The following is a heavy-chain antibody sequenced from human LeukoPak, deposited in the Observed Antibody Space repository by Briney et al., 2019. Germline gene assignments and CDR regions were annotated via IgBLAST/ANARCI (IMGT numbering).Heavy chain of an antibody. D-gene: IGHD4-17*01. J-gene: IGHJ6*03. V-gene: IGHV1-18*01. CDR2: ISAYNGNT. CDR3: ASGLYGDYGAPLYYMDV. Sequence: ASVKVSCKASGYTFTSYGISWVRQAPGQGLEWMGWISAYNGNTNYAQKLQGRVIMTTDTSTSTAYMELRSLRSDDTAVYYCASGLYGDYGAPLYYMDVWGKGTTVTVSS. CDR1: GYTFTSYG.